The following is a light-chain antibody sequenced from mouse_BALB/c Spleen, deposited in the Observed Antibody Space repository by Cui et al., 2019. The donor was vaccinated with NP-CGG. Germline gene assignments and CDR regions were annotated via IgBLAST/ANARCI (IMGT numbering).Light chain of an antibody. J-gene: IGLJ1*01. CDR2: GTN. Sequence: QAVVTQESALTTSPGETVTLTCRSSTGAVTTNNYANWVQEKPDHLFTGLIGGTNNRVQGVPARFSGSLIGDKAALTITGAQTEDEAIYFCALWYSNHWVFGGGTKLTVL. CDR1: TGAVTTNNY. CDR3: ALWYSNHWV. V-gene: IGLV1*01.